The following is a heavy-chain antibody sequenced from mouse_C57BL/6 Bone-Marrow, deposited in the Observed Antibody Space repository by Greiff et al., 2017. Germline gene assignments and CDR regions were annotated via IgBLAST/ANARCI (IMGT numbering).Heavy chain of an antibody. CDR1: GYTFTSYW. D-gene: IGHD1-1*01. Sequence: QVQLQQPGAELVKPGASVKLSCKASGYTFTSYWMHWVQQRPGRGLEWIGRFDPNSGGTKYNEKFRSKATLTVDKPTSTAYMQLSSLTSEDSAVYYCARDYYGSSYWFAYWGQGTLVTVSA. CDR3: ARDYYGSSYWFAY. CDR2: FDPNSGGT. J-gene: IGHJ3*01. V-gene: IGHV1-72*01.